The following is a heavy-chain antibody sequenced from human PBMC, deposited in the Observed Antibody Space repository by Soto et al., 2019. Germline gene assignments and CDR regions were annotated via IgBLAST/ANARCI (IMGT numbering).Heavy chain of an antibody. CDR1: SGSISSSNW. J-gene: IGHJ6*03. Sequence: QVQLQESGPGLVKPSGTLSLTCAVSSGSISSSNWWSWVRQPPEKGLEWIGEIYHSGSTNYNPSLKSRVTISVDKSKNQFSLKLSSVTAADTAVYYCARTQLLWFGEMPYYYYYMDVWGKGTTVTVSS. CDR3: ARTQLLWFGEMPYYYYYMDV. CDR2: IYHSGST. V-gene: IGHV4-4*02. D-gene: IGHD3-10*01.